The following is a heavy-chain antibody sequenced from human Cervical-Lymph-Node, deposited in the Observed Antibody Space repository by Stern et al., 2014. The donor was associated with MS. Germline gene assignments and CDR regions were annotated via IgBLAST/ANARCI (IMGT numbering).Heavy chain of an antibody. CDR2: IYYSGST. V-gene: IGHV4-31*03. Sequence: QVQLQESGPGLVKPSQTLSLTCTVSGGSISSGGYYWSWLRQHPGKGLEWIGYIYYSGSTYYNPSLKSRVTISVDTSKNQFSLKLSSVTAADTAVHYCARDLRYYYDSSGYYYRWFDPWGQGTLVTVSS. J-gene: IGHJ5*02. CDR1: GGSISSGGYY. D-gene: IGHD3-22*01. CDR3: ARDLRYYYDSSGYYYRWFDP.